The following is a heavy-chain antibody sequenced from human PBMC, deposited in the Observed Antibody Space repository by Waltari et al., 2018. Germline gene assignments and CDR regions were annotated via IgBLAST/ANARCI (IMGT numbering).Heavy chain of an antibody. CDR2: INHSGST. CDR1: GGSFSGYY. V-gene: IGHV4-34*01. D-gene: IGHD4-17*01. Sequence: QVQLQQWGAGLLKPSETLSLTCAVYGGSFSGYYWSWIRQPPGKGLEWIGEINHSGSTNYNPSLKSRVTISVDTSKNQFSLKRSSVTAADTAVYYCARHATTVTTPFDYWGQGTLVTVSS. CDR3: ARHATTVTTPFDY. J-gene: IGHJ4*02.